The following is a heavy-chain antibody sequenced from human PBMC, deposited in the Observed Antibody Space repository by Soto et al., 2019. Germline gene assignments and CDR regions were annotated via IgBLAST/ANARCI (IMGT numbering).Heavy chain of an antibody. CDR2: ISSGSSYI. J-gene: IGHJ4*02. Sequence: EVQLVESGGGLVKPGGSLRLSCAASGFTFSSYSMNWVRQAPGKGLEWVSSISSGSSYIYYADSVKGRFTISRDNAKNSLYLQMNSLRAEDTAVYYCARVRGYTFGYPDYWGQGTLVTVSS. D-gene: IGHD5-18*01. CDR3: ARVRGYTFGYPDY. CDR1: GFTFSSYS. V-gene: IGHV3-21*01.